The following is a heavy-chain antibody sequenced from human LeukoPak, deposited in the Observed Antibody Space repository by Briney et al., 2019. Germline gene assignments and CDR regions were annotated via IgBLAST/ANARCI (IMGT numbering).Heavy chain of an antibody. D-gene: IGHD3-22*01. V-gene: IGHV3-21*01. CDR1: GFTFSSYS. Sequence: PGGSLRLSCAASGFTFSSYSMNWVRQAPGKGLEWVSSISSSSSYIYYADSVKGRFTISRDNAKNSLYLQMNSLRAEDTAVYYCARDPLYYDSSAGYYFDYWGQGTLVTVSS. J-gene: IGHJ4*02. CDR2: ISSSSSYI. CDR3: ARDPLYYDSSAGYYFDY.